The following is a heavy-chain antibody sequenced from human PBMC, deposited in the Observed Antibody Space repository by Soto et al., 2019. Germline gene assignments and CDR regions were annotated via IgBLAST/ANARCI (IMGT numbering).Heavy chain of an antibody. CDR1: GYTFDDYG. CDR3: ARVGATTGKTSNDY. J-gene: IGHJ4*02. V-gene: IGHV1-18*01. Sequence: QIQLVQSGAEVKKPGASVKVSCKASGYTFDDYGISWVRQAPGQGLEWMGWISAYNGNTDYVQTVQGRVTMTTDTSTSTAYMELRSLRSDDTAVYYCARVGATTGKTSNDYWGQGTLVTVSS. D-gene: IGHD1-26*01. CDR2: ISAYNGNT.